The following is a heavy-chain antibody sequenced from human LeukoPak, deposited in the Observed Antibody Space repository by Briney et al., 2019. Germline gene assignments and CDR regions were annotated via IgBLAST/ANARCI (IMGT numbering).Heavy chain of an antibody. CDR3: AKVETHFWGVYFSTNYAP. CDR2: ISGSGGST. V-gene: IGHV3-23*01. Sequence: GGSLRLSCAASGITFSTHAMTWVRQAPGKGLEWVSGISGSGGSTNYADSVKGRFTISRDNSKNTLYLQMNSLRAEDTAVYYCAKVETHFWGVYFSTNYAPWGQETRVTVSS. D-gene: IGHD3-3*02. CDR1: GITFSTHA. J-gene: IGHJ5*02.